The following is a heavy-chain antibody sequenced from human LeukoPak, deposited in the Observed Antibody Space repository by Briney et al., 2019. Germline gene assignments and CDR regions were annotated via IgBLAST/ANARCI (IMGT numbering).Heavy chain of an antibody. D-gene: IGHD4-17*01. CDR3: ARHMTTANNWFDP. Sequence: ASVKVSCKASGSTFTGYYMHWVRQAPGQWLEWMGWINPNSGGTNYEQKFQGRVIMTRDTSISTAYMELSRLRFDDTAVYYCARHMTTANNWFDPWGQGTLVTVSS. CDR1: GSTFTGYY. J-gene: IGHJ5*02. V-gene: IGHV1-2*02. CDR2: INPNSGGT.